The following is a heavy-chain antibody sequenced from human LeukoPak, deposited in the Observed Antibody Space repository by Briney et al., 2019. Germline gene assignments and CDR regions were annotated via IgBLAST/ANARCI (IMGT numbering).Heavy chain of an antibody. Sequence: GSLRLSCAASGFTFSSYAMSWVRQAPGKGLEWVSAISGSGGSTYYADSVKGRFTISRDNSKHTLYLQMNSLRAEDTAVYYCAKPPDLYCSSASCHDYWGQGTLVTVSS. D-gene: IGHD2-2*01. CDR2: ISGSGGST. CDR1: GFTFSSYA. CDR3: AKPPDLYCSSASCHDY. V-gene: IGHV3-23*01. J-gene: IGHJ4*02.